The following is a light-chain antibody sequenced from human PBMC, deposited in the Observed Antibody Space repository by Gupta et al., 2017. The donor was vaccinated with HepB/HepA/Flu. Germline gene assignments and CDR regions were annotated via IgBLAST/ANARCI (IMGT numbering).Light chain of an antibody. J-gene: IGLJ2*01. V-gene: IGLV2-14*03. CDR2: DVS. Sequence: QSALTQPASLSGSPGQSITLSCTGTSSDIGHYNFVSWYQQYPGKAPTLLIYDVSSRPAGVSARFSGSKAANTASLTISGLQTEDDADYHCSSDTTSNTIVFGGGTKVTVL. CDR3: SSDTTSNTIV. CDR1: SSDIGHYNF.